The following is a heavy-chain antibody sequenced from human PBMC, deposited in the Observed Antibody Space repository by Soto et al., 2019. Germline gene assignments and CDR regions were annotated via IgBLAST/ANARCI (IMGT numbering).Heavy chain of an antibody. CDR1: GFTFSSYS. V-gene: IGHV3-48*01. J-gene: IGHJ4*02. CDR3: AKKSTGNSYFYFDY. D-gene: IGHD2-8*02. CDR2: ISSSSSTI. Sequence: LRLSCAASGFTFSSYSMNWVRQAPGKGLEWVSYISSSSSTIYYADSVKGRFTISRDNSKNTLYLQMNSLRAEDTAVYYCAKKSTGNSYFYFDYWGQGALVTVAS.